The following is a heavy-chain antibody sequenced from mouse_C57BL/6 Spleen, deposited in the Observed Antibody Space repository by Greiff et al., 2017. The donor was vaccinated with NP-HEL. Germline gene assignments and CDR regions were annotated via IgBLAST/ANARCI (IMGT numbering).Heavy chain of an antibody. CDR3: ARRATVRYWYFDV. CDR1: GFTFSDYY. CDR2: INYDGSST. J-gene: IGHJ1*03. D-gene: IGHD1-1*01. Sequence: EVQLVESEGGLVQPGSSMKLSCTASGFTFSDYYMAWVRQVPEKGLEWVANINYDGSSTYYLDSLKSRFIISRDNAKNILYLQMSSLKSEDTATYYCARRATVRYWYFDVWGTGTTVTVSS. V-gene: IGHV5-16*01.